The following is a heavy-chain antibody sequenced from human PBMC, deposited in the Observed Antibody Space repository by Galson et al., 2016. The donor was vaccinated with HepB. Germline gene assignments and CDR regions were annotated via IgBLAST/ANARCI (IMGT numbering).Heavy chain of an antibody. J-gene: IGHJ5*02. Sequence: QSGAEVKKPGQSLRISCEASGYSFTTYWISWARQMPGKGLEWMGKIDPSDSDVYYSPSFQGHVTFSVNRSITTAYLQWSGLKASDTAIYYCARHATEDPLGDYFAPWGQGTRVIVSS. V-gene: IGHV5-10-1*01. CDR3: ARHATEDPLGDYFAP. CDR1: GYSFTTYW. CDR2: IDPSDSDV. D-gene: IGHD2-15*01.